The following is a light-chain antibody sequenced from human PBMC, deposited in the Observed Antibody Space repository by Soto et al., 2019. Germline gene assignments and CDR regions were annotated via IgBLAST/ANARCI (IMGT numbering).Light chain of an antibody. CDR3: ATWDSSLSAWL. J-gene: IGLJ7*01. V-gene: IGLV1-51*01. CDR2: DNN. CDR1: SSNIGNNY. Sequence: QSVLTQPPSLSAAPGQTVTISCSGGSSNIGNNYVSWCQQVAGTTPKLLIFDNNKRPSGIPDRFSGSKSGTSATLGIAGLQTGDAADYYCATWDSSLSAWLFGGGTQLTVL.